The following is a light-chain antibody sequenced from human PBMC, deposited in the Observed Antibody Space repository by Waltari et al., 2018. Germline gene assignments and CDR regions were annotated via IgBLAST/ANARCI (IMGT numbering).Light chain of an antibody. CDR3: CSYAGSSTLV. V-gene: IGLV2-23*01. CDR1: SIAVWTYNL. CDR2: EGS. J-gene: IGLJ3*02. Sequence: QSALTQPASVSGSPGQSITLSCTGTSIAVWTYNLVSWYQQHPGKAPKLMIYEGSKRPSGVSNRFSGSKSGNTASLTISGLQAEDEADYYCCSYAGSSTLVFGGGTKLTVL.